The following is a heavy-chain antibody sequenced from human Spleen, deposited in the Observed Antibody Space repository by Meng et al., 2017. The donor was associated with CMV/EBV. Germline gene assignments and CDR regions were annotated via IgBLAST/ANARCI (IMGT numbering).Heavy chain of an antibody. Sequence: GSLRLSCTVSGYSISGGYYWGWIRQPPGKGLEWIGSIYHSGSTYYNPSLKSRATISVDTSKNQFSLKLSSVTAADTAVYYCARCRSAASDYYYYYGMDVWGQGTTVTVSS. CDR2: IYHSGST. D-gene: IGHD2-2*01. V-gene: IGHV4-38-2*02. J-gene: IGHJ6*02. CDR3: ARCRSAASDYYYYYGMDV. CDR1: GYSISGGYY.